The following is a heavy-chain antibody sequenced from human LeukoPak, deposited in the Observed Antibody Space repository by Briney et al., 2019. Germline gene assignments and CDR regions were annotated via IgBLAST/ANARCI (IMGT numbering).Heavy chain of an antibody. Sequence: PGGSLRLSCAASGFTFSTCGMHWVRQAPGTGLEWVAVIWYDGSNKYYADSVKGRFTISRDNSKNTPDLQMNSLRAEDSAVYYCAGGPMARGALVEYWGQGTLVTVYS. V-gene: IGHV3-33*01. CDR2: IWYDGSNK. D-gene: IGHD3-10*01. CDR1: GFTFSTCG. CDR3: AGGPMARGALVEY. J-gene: IGHJ4*02.